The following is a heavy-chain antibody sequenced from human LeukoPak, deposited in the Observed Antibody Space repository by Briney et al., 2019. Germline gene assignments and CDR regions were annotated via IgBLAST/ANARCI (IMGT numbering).Heavy chain of an antibody. CDR1: GFTFSSYA. CDR3: AKGAHDSSGYYSY. J-gene: IGHJ4*02. CDR2: ISGSGGST. D-gene: IGHD3-22*01. Sequence: GGSLRLSCAASGFTFSSYAMGWVRQAPGKGLEWVSAISGSGGSTYYADSVKGRFTISRDNSKNTLYLQMNSLRAEDTAVYHCAKGAHDSSGYYSYWGQGTLVTVSS. V-gene: IGHV3-23*01.